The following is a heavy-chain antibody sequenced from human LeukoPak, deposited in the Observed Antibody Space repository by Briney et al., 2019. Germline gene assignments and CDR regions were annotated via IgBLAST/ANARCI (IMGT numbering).Heavy chain of an antibody. D-gene: IGHD6-6*01. V-gene: IGHV1-69*05. CDR1: GGTFSSYA. CDR3: ARGPLYSSLAQIKYYYYYYYMDV. Sequence: SVKVSCKASGGTFSSYAISWVRQAPGQGLEWMGGIIPIFGTANYAQKFQGRVTITTDESTSTAYMELSSLRSEDTAVYYCARGPLYSSLAQIKYYYYYYYMDVWGKGTTVTVSS. J-gene: IGHJ6*03. CDR2: IIPIFGTA.